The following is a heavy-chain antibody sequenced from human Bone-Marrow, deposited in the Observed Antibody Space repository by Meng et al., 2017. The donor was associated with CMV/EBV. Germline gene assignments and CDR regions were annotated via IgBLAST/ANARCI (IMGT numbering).Heavy chain of an antibody. J-gene: IGHJ5*02. CDR3: AGAPRDHSFYVRGWFDP. CDR2: IIPILGIA. V-gene: IGHV1-69*02. Sequence: SVKVSCKASGGTFSSYTISWVRQAPGQGLEWMGRIIPILGIANYAQKFQGRVTITADKSTSTAYMERSSLRSEDTAVYYCAGAPRDHSFYVRGWFDPWGQGTLVTVSS. D-gene: IGHD3-10*02. CDR1: GGTFSSYT.